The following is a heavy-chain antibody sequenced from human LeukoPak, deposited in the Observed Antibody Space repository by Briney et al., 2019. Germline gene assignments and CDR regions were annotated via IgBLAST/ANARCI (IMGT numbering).Heavy chain of an antibody. V-gene: IGHV4-4*09. J-gene: IGHJ4*02. CDR1: GGSISSYY. D-gene: IGHD6-19*01. CDR2: IYTSGST. Sequence: SETLSFTCTVSGGSISSYYWSWIRQPPGKGLEWIGYIYTSGSTNYNPSLKSRVTISVDTSKNQFSLRLSSVTAADTAVYYCARSAGYSSGWFSSYWGQGTLVTVSS. CDR3: ARSAGYSSGWFSSY.